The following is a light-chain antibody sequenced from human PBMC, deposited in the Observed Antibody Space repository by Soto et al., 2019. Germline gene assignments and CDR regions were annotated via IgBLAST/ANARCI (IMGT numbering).Light chain of an antibody. V-gene: IGLV2-14*01. CDR3: SSYTTSSTLSFV. Sequence: QSALTQPASVSGSPGQSITISCTGTSSDVGGYNYVSWYQQHPGKAPKLMIYEVSDRPSGLSNRFSGSKSGNSASLTISGLRAEDEADSYCSSYTTSSTLSFVFGTGTKLTVL. CDR2: EVS. J-gene: IGLJ1*01. CDR1: SSDVGGYNY.